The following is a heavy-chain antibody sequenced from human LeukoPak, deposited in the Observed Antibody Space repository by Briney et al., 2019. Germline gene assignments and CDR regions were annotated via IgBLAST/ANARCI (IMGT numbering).Heavy chain of an antibody. V-gene: IGHV3-15*01. Sequence: GGSLRLSCAASGFTFSNAWMSWVRQAPGKGLEWVGRIKSKTDGGTTDYAAPVKGRFTISRDDSQNTLYLQMNSLKTEDTAVYYCTTEEDYYYYMDVWGKGPRSPSP. CDR1: GFTFSNAW. J-gene: IGHJ6*03. CDR2: IKSKTDGGTT. CDR3: TTEEDYYYYMDV.